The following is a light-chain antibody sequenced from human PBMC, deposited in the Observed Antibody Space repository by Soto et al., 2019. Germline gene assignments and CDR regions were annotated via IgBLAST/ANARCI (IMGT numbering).Light chain of an antibody. V-gene: IGKV1-5*03. CDR3: QQYSAHWT. Sequence: EIPLAQSPSALSASLGDRFKIICRASRSIINWLAWYQQKSGKGPKLLIYKASNLQTGVPSRFSGSGYGTEFTLTISCLQPDDVATYYCQQYSAHWTFGQGTKVDIK. CDR1: RSIINW. J-gene: IGKJ1*01. CDR2: KAS.